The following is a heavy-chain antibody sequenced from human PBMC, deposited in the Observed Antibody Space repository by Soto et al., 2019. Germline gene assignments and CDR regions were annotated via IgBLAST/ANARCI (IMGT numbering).Heavy chain of an antibody. CDR3: AENRQPWLLPYDAFDI. V-gene: IGHV3-23*01. Sequence: PGGSLRLSCSASGFTFSYYAMGWVRQAPGKGLEWVSVLSGSGGSTYYADSVKGRFTISRDNSKNTLYLQMNSLRAEDTAVYYCAENRQPWLLPYDAFDIWGQGTMVTVSS. J-gene: IGHJ3*02. CDR2: LSGSGGST. D-gene: IGHD6-19*01. CDR1: GFTFSYYA.